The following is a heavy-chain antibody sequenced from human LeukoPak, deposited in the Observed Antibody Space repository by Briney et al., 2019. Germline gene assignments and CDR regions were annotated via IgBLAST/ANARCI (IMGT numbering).Heavy chain of an antibody. D-gene: IGHD2-2*01. CDR2: TYFTGST. V-gene: IGHV4-31*03. J-gene: IGHJ5*02. Sequence: SETLSLTCNVSRGSISSGGHYWSWIRQRPGKGLEWMGYTYFTGSTYYNPSLQSRLIISADTSMTQFSLRLRSVTAADTAVYYCARTDCSSTSCRGNWFDPWGQGTLVTVSS. CDR1: RGSISSGGHY. CDR3: ARTDCSSTSCRGNWFDP.